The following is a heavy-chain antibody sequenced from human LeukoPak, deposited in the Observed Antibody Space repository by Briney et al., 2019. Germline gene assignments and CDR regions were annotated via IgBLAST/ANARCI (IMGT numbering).Heavy chain of an antibody. D-gene: IGHD6-19*01. CDR2: IYYSGST. V-gene: IGHV4-59*08. CDR3: ARRGAVAGFWFDP. Sequence: PSETLSLTCTVSGGSISSYYWSWIRQPPGKGLEWIGYIYYSGSTNHNPSLKSRVTISVDTSKNQFSLKLSSVTAADTAVYYCARRGAVAGFWFDPWGQGTLVTVSS. CDR1: GGSISSYY. J-gene: IGHJ5*02.